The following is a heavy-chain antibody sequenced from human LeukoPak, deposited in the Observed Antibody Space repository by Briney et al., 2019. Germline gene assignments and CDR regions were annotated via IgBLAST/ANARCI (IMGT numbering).Heavy chain of an antibody. J-gene: IGHJ6*02. Sequence: ASVKVSCKASGYTFTSYSMHWMRQAPGQGLEWMGIINPSGGSTTYAQKFQGRVTMSRDTSTSTVYMELSSLRSEDTVVYYCARDDKYYGMDVWGQGTTVTVSS. V-gene: IGHV1-46*01. D-gene: IGHD3-22*01. CDR1: GYTFTSYS. CDR2: INPSGGST. CDR3: ARDDKYYGMDV.